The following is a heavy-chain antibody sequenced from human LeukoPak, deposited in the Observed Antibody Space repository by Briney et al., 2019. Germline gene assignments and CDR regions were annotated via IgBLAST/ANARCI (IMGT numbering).Heavy chain of an antibody. CDR3: ASATRWESGGFDY. J-gene: IGHJ4*02. CDR2: FDPEDGET. V-gene: IGHV1-24*01. Sequence: ASVKVSCKVSGYPLTELSIHWVRQAPGQGLEWMGGFDPEDGETVSAQKFQGRVTMTEDTSTDTAYKELSILRSDDTAVYYCASATRWESGGFDYWGQGTLVTVSS. D-gene: IGHD3-10*01. CDR1: GYPLTELS.